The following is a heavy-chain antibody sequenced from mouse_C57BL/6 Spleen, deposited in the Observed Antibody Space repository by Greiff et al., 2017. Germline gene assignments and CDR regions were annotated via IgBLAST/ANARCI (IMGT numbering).Heavy chain of an antibody. V-gene: IGHV3-6*01. CDR3: ARWGGYLFAY. D-gene: IGHD2-2*01. CDR1: GYSITSGYY. Sequence: EVQLVESGPGLVKPSQSLSLTCSVTGYSITSGYYWNWIRQSPGNKLEWMGYISYDGSNNYNPSLKNRISITRDTSKNQFFLKLNSVTTEDTATYYCARWGGYLFAYWGQGTLVTVSA. CDR2: ISYDGSN. J-gene: IGHJ3*01.